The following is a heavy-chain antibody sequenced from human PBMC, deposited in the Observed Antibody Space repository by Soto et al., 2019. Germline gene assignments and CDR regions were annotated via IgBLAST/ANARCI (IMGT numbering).Heavy chain of an antibody. V-gene: IGHV3-23*01. CDR2: ILVDGRT. Sequence: VQMLESGGGLAQPGGSLRLSCAASGFICSSYDMSWVRQAPGKGLEWVSTILVDGRTFYVDSVKGRLTISRDNSKNTVSLQMNSLTAGDTAQYYCAKATATGGGAFDICGQGTMVTVSS. D-gene: IGHD1-1*01. J-gene: IGHJ3*02. CDR3: AKATATGGGAFDI. CDR1: GFICSSYD.